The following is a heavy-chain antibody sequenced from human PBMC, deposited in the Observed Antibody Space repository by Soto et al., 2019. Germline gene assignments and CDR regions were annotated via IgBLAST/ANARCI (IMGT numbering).Heavy chain of an antibody. V-gene: IGHV4-30-2*01. CDR1: GGSISSGGYS. J-gene: IGHJ4*02. CDR3: ARLVYDSSGYRPG. CDR2: IYHSGST. Sequence: SETLSLTCAVSGGSISSGGYSWSWIRQPPGKGLEWIGYIYHSGSTYYNPSLKSRVTISVDGSKNQFSLKLSSVTAAETAVYYCARLVYDSSGYRPGWGQGTLVTVSS. D-gene: IGHD3-22*01.